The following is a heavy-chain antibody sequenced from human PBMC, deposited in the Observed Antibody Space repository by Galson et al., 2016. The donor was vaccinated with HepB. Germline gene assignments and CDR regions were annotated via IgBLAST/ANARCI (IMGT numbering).Heavy chain of an antibody. CDR1: GGSIRSGGYY. D-gene: IGHD3/OR15-3a*01. Sequence: TLSLTCTVSGGSIRSGGYYWSWVRQHPGKGLEWIGYIYYRGSTYYNPSLKSRVTISVDTSKNQFSLKLNSVTAADTAVYYCARRVLDLSAPFDYWGQGTLVTVSS. CDR3: ARRVLDLSAPFDY. V-gene: IGHV4-31*03. CDR2: IYYRGST. J-gene: IGHJ4*02.